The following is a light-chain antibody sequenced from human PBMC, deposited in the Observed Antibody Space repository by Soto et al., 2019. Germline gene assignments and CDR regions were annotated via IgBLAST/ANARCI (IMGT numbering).Light chain of an antibody. Sequence: QSALTQPASVSGSPRQSITISCTGTSNDVGGYNYVSWYQQHPGKAPKLMIYDVSNRPSGVSNRFSGSKSGNTASLTISGLQAEDEADYYCSSFTTGSTVVFDGGTKLTVL. CDR1: SNDVGGYNY. CDR2: DVS. CDR3: SSFTTGSTVV. J-gene: IGLJ2*01. V-gene: IGLV2-14*01.